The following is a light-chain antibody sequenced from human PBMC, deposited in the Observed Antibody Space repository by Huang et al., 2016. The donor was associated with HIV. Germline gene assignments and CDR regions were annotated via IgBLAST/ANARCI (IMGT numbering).Light chain of an antibody. V-gene: IGKV3-20*01. Sequence: EVVLTQSPDTLSSSSGERVTVSCRASQSLSSSYIAWYQQRPGQAPRLLIYGASTRATDIPDRFSGSGSGTDFTLTINGLEPADFAMYYCQQYGTSPYTFGQGTNLEI. CDR1: QSLSSSY. J-gene: IGKJ2*01. CDR2: GAS. CDR3: QQYGTSPYT.